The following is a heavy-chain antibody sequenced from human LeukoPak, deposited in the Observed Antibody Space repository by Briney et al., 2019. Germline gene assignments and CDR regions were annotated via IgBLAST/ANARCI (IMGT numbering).Heavy chain of an antibody. Sequence: SVKVSYKASGFTFTSSAVQWVRQARGQRLEWIGWIVVGSGNANYAQKFQERVTITRDMSTSTAYMELSSLRSEDTAVYYCAAGGYSGYDGPPFDYWGQGTLVTVSS. J-gene: IGHJ4*02. CDR2: IVVGSGNA. CDR1: GFTFTSSA. CDR3: AAGGYSGYDGPPFDY. D-gene: IGHD5-12*01. V-gene: IGHV1-58*01.